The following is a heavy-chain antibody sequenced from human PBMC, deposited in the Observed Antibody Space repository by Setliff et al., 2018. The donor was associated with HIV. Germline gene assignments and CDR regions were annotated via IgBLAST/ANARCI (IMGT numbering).Heavy chain of an antibody. CDR3: ARDPTPIEVWFFSGYYSEH. Sequence: GGSLRLSCAASGFIFSSFAMHWVRQAPGKGLEWVAVISFDGSNKYYADSVKGRFTVSRDNSKNTVHLQMNSLRAEDTDVYYCARDPTPIEVWFFSGYYSEHWGQGALVTVSS. CDR1: GFIFSSFA. D-gene: IGHD3-10*01. V-gene: IGHV3-30*14. CDR2: ISFDGSNK. J-gene: IGHJ4*02.